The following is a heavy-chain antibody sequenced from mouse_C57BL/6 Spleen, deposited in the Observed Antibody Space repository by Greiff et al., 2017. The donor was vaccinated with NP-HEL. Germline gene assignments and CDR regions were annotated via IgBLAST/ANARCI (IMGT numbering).Heavy chain of an antibody. D-gene: IGHD2-2*01. CDR3: ASVVTTGGCAY. V-gene: IGHV1-82*01. CDR1: GYAFSSSW. J-gene: IGHJ3*01. Sequence: QVQLQQSGPELVKPGASVKISCKASGYAFSSSWMNWVKQRPGKGLEWIGRIYPGDGDTNYNGKFKGKATLTADKSSSTAYMQLSSLTSEDSAVYFCASVVTTGGCAYWGQGTLVTVSA. CDR2: IYPGDGDT.